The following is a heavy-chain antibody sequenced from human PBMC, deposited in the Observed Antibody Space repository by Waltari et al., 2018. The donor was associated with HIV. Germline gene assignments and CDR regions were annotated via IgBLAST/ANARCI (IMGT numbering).Heavy chain of an antibody. V-gene: IGHV4-39*01. CDR3: ARLSETGGITFGSAFDI. J-gene: IGHJ3*02. Sequence: QLHLQESGPGLVKPPETLSLTCTVSGGSIRSSSHYWGWVRQAPGKGLEWIGSLYYTGTTHYNPSRKSRVSMSVDTSNNQFSLNLDSVTAADTALYYCARLSETGGITFGSAFDIWGQGTMVTASS. CDR1: GGSIRSSSHY. D-gene: IGHD2-8*02. CDR2: LYYTGTT.